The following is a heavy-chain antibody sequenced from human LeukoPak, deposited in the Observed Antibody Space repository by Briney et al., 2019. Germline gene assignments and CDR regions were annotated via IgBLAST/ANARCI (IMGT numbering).Heavy chain of an antibody. CDR1: GDRVSSNSAA. J-gene: IGHJ3*02. Sequence: SQTLSLTCAISGDRVSSNSAAWNWIRPSPSRGLEWLGRTYYGSKWYNDYAVSVKSRITINPDTSKNQFSLQLNSVTPEDTAVYYCARVDYGDYTDAFDIWGQGTMVTVSS. CDR3: ARVDYGDYTDAFDI. CDR2: TYYGSKWYN. D-gene: IGHD4-17*01. V-gene: IGHV6-1*01.